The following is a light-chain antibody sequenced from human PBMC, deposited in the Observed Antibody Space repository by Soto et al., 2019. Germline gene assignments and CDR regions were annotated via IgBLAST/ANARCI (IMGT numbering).Light chain of an antibody. CDR3: HQYHSLPLT. CDR1: QDISNS. CDR2: DAS. J-gene: IGKJ4*01. Sequence: DLQMTQSTSSLSASVGDRVTITCQASQDISNSISWYQQRPGKAPKLVIHDASTLETGVPSRLSGSGSGTEFTFTITTLQSEDIATYYCHQYHSLPLTFGGGTKVEIK. V-gene: IGKV1-33*01.